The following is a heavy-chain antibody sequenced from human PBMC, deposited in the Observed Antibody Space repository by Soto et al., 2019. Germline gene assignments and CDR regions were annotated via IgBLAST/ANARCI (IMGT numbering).Heavy chain of an antibody. D-gene: IGHD6-6*01. V-gene: IGHV4-30-4*01. CDR1: GGSISSGDYY. CDR2: IYYSGST. J-gene: IGHJ4*02. Sequence: QVQLQESGPGLVKPSQTLSLTCTVSGGSISSGDYYWSWIRQPPGKGLEWIGYIYYSGSTYYNPSLKRRVTISVDTSKNQFSLKLSSVTAADTAVYYCVRVAARQPQPFDYWGQGTLVTVSS. CDR3: VRVAARQPQPFDY.